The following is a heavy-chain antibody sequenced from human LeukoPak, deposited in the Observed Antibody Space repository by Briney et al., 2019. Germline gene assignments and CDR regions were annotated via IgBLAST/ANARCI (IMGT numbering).Heavy chain of an antibody. Sequence: GGSLRLSCAASGFTFSSYAMSWVRQAPGKGLEWVSAISGSGGSTYYADSVKGRFTISRDNAKNSLYLQMNSLRAEDTAVYYCATLAASSGWYQVDYWGQGTLVTVSS. CDR1: GFTFSSYA. CDR3: ATLAASSGWYQVDY. J-gene: IGHJ4*02. D-gene: IGHD6-19*01. CDR2: ISGSGGST. V-gene: IGHV3-23*01.